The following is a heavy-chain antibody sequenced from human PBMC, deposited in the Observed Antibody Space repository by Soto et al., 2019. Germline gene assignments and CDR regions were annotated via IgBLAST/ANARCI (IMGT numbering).Heavy chain of an antibody. CDR2: IIPIFGTA. V-gene: IGHV1-69*01. CDR3: ARDNYYDSSGYYRAGWFDP. Sequence: QVPLVQSGAEVKKPGSSVKVSCKASGGTFSSYAISWVRQAPGQGLEWMGGIIPIFGTANYAQKFQGRVTITADESTSTAYMELSSLRSEDTAVYYCARDNYYDSSGYYRAGWFDPWGQGTLVTVSS. D-gene: IGHD3-22*01. J-gene: IGHJ5*02. CDR1: GGTFSSYA.